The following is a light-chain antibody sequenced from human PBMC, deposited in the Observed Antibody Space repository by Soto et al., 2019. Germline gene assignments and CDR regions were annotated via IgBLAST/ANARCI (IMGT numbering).Light chain of an antibody. J-gene: IGKJ1*01. Sequence: DIQLTQSPSTLAEPVGERVTITCRASQSISNWLAWYHQKPGTAPKLLIYHASTLESGVPSRFSGSGSGTEFTLTISGLQPEDFATYYCQQYMSYSVGQGNMGAIK. CDR1: QSISNW. CDR2: HAS. CDR3: QQYMSYS. V-gene: IGKV1-5*01.